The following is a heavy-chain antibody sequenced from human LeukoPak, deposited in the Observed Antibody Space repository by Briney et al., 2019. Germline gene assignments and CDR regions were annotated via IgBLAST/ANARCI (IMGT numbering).Heavy chain of an antibody. CDR2: IYSGGST. J-gene: IGHJ3*02. D-gene: IGHD6-13*01. Sequence: GGSLRLSCAASGFTVSSNYMSWVRQAPGKGLEWVSVIYSGGSTYYADSVKGRFTISRDNSKNTLYLQMNSLRAEDTAVYYCAKWKIAAAGTGAFDIWGQGTMVTVSS. V-gene: IGHV3-53*05. CDR1: GFTVSSNY. CDR3: AKWKIAAAGTGAFDI.